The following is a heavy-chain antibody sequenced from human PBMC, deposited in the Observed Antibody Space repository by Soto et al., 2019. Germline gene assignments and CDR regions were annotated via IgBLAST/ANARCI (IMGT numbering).Heavy chain of an antibody. CDR3: LKDWTSDKCPCIDV. Sequence: EVQLLESGGGLVQPGGSLRLSCAASGFTFSTYAMSWVRQAPGEGPEWVSTFSGSGGRTGGRTCYAHSVKGRFSIPSDDRKSTLYLQMNRLRIEDTALVYCLKDWTSDKCPCIDVWGQGTTITVSS. CDR2: FSGSGGRTGGRT. D-gene: IGHD2-2*01. J-gene: IGHJ6*02. V-gene: IGHV3-23*01. CDR1: GFTFSTYA.